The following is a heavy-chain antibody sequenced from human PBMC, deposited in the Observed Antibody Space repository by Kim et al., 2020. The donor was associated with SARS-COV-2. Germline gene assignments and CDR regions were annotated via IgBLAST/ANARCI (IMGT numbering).Heavy chain of an antibody. CDR2: IYSGGSK. CDR1: GFTVSSNY. CDR3: ARDGSGSYYNGYYYYNGMDV. V-gene: IGHV3-53*01. Sequence: GGSLRLSCAASGFTVSSNYMSWVRQAPGKGLEWVSVIYSGGSKYYADSVKGRFTISRDNSKNTLDLQMNSLRVEDTAVYYCARDGSGSYYNGYYYYNGMDVWGQGTTVTVSS. J-gene: IGHJ6*02. D-gene: IGHD3-10*01.